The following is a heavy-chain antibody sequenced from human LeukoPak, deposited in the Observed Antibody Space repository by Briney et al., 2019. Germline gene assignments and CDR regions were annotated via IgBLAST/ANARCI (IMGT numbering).Heavy chain of an antibody. CDR2: ISSSSSYI. V-gene: IGHV3-21*01. CDR3: ARVQSPSVQLVQFDI. Sequence: PGGSLRLSCAASGFTFSSYSMNWVRQAPGKGLEWVSSISSSSSYIYYADSVKGRFTISRDNAKNSLYLQMNSLRAEDTAVYYCARVQSPSVQLVQFDIWGQGTMVTVSS. J-gene: IGHJ3*02. D-gene: IGHD6-13*01. CDR1: GFTFSSYS.